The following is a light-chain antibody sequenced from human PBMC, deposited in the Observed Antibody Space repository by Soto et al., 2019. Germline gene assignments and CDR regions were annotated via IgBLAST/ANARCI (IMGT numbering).Light chain of an antibody. J-gene: IGLJ2*01. CDR1: SYNIGSNY. V-gene: IGLV1-47*01. CDR2: RNN. CDR3: AAWDDSLSGVV. Sequence: QSVLTQPPSASGTPGQRVTISCSGSSYNIGSNYVYWYQQLPGTAPKLLIYRNNQLPSGVPDRFSGSKSGTSASLAVSGLRSEDEADYHCAAWDDSLSGVVFGGGTQLTVL.